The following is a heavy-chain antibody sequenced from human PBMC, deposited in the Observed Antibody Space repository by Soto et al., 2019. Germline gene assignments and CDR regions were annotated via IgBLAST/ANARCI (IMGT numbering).Heavy chain of an antibody. CDR1: GGPINHSRYY. J-gene: IGHJ4*02. Sequence: PSETLSLTCTVSGGPINHSRYYWSWIRQSPVEGLEWIGYIFYTGSTYYNTSLKSRVTISVDTSKNQFSLKLTSVTAAYTAVYYCARRIVATETFDYWGQGTLVTVSS. CDR2: IFYTGST. V-gene: IGHV4-61*05. CDR3: ARRIVATETFDY. D-gene: IGHD5-12*01.